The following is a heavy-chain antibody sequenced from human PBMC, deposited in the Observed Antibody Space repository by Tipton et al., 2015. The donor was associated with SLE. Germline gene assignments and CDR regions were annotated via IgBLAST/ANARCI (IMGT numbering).Heavy chain of an antibody. Sequence: QLVQSGAEVKKPGDSLKISCQGSGFNTDIYWISWLRLMPGKGLEWMGIIYPGDSDTRYSPSFQGQVTISADKSISTAYLQWSSLKASDTAMYYCARHLSGYYGPSFDYWGQGTQVTVSS. J-gene: IGHJ4*02. CDR2: IYPGDSDT. CDR3: ARHLSGYYGPSFDY. CDR1: GFNTDIYW. V-gene: IGHV5-51*01. D-gene: IGHD3-10*01.